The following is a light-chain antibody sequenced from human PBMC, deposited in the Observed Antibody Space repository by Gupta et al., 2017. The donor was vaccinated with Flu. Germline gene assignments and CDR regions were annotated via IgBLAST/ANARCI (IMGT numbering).Light chain of an antibody. V-gene: IGKV1-39*01. CDR1: QYVSKF. CDR3: QQTCTTPFT. J-gene: IGKJ3*01. Sequence: DIQMTQSPSSLSASVGDRVTITCRASQYVSKFLNWYQRKPGKAPNLLVYAASTLQSGVPSRFSASDSGTDFTLTINGLQPEDSATYFCQQTCTTPFTFGPGTKVDLK. CDR2: AAS.